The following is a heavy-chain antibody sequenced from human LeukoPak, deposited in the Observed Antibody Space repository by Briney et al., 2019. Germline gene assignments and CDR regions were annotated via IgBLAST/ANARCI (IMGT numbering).Heavy chain of an antibody. V-gene: IGHV3-48*03. CDR2: ISSSGSII. CDR1: GFTFSSHE. CDR3: ARATLAFDY. Sequence: PGGSLRLSCAASGFTFSSHEVNWVRQAPGKGLEWVSYISSSGSIIYYADSVKGRFTISRDNAKSSLFLQMNSLRAEDTAVYYCARATLAFDYWGQGTLVTVSS. J-gene: IGHJ4*02. D-gene: IGHD2-15*01.